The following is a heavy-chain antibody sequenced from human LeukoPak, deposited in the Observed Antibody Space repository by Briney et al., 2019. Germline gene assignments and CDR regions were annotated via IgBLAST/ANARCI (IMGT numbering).Heavy chain of an antibody. CDR2: VKSKTDGGTT. CDR1: GLTFSSYA. CDR3: TTVGTTSPIAEEYFDY. D-gene: IGHD1-26*01. J-gene: IGHJ4*02. Sequence: GGSLRLSCAASGLTFSSYAMSWGRQAPGKGLEWVGRVKSKTDGGTTDYAAPVKGRFTISRDDSENTLFLQLNSLKTEDTALYYCTTVGTTSPIAEEYFDYWGQGTLVTVSS. V-gene: IGHV3-15*01.